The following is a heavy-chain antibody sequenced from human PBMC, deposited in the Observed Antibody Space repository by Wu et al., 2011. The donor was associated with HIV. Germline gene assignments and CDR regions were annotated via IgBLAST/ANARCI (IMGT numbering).Heavy chain of an antibody. V-gene: IGHV1-69*06. J-gene: IGHJ5*02. CDR3: ASQYCSGDSCYPYNWFDP. CDR2: IIPIFGTA. Sequence: QVQLVQSGAEVKKPGSSVMVSCKASGGTFSSDAISWVRQAPGQGLEWMGRIIPIFGTANYAQKFQGRVTITANKSTSTAYMELSSLTSEDTALYYCASQYCSGDSCYPYNWFDPWGQGTLVTVSS. CDR1: GGTFSSDA. D-gene: IGHD2-15*01.